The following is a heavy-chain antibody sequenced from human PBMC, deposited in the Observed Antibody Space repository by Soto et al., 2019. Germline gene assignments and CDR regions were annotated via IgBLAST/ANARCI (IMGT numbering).Heavy chain of an antibody. D-gene: IGHD6-13*01. J-gene: IGHJ4*02. CDR2: INGDGTST. Sequence: DVQLVESGGGLVQPGGSLRLSRAASGFTFSSNWMHWVRQAPGKGLVWVSRINGDGTSTNYADSVKGRFTISRDNAKNTLDLQMNSLRAEDTAVYYCAREYSSSRYFDYWGQGTLVTVSS. V-gene: IGHV3-74*01. CDR1: GFTFSSNW. CDR3: AREYSSSRYFDY.